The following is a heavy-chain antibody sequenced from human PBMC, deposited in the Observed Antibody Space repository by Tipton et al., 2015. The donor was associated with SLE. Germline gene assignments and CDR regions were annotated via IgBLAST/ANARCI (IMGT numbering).Heavy chain of an antibody. J-gene: IGHJ4*02. D-gene: IGHD4-17*01. CDR1: GFTVTSHY. CDR2: IYQSGST. Sequence: LRLSCAVSGFTVTSHYLTWVRQAPGKGLEWIGYIYQSGSTYYNPSLESRVTISVDKSKNQFSLKMTSVTAADTAVYYCAATVTIIFDYWGQGNLVTVSS. CDR3: AATVTIIFDY. V-gene: IGHV4-4*09.